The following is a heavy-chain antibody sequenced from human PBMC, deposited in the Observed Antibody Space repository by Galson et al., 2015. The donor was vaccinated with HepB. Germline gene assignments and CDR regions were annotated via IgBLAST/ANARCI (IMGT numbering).Heavy chain of an antibody. CDR3: ARDPYNGRYYDAFDI. CDR2: TYYRSKWYN. Sequence: AISGDSVSSDSGAWNWIRQSPSRGLEWLGRTYYRSKWYNDYALSVKSRITVNPDTSKNQFSLQLNSVTPEDTAVYYCARDPYNGRYYDAFDIWGQGTMVTVSS. D-gene: IGHD1-26*01. CDR1: GDSVSSDSGA. J-gene: IGHJ3*02. V-gene: IGHV6-1*01.